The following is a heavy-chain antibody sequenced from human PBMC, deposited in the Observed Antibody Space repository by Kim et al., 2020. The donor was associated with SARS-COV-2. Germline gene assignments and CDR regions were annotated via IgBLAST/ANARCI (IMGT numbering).Heavy chain of an antibody. CDR2: ISGSGGST. Sequence: GGSLRLSCAASGFTFSSYAMSWVRQAPGKGLEWVSAISGSGGSTYYADSVKGRFTISRDNSKNTLYLQMNSLRAEDTAVYYCAKDGLGQVVPAEFDYWGQGTLVTVSS. V-gene: IGHV3-23*01. CDR3: AKDGLGQVVPAEFDY. D-gene: IGHD2-2*01. J-gene: IGHJ4*02. CDR1: GFTFSSYA.